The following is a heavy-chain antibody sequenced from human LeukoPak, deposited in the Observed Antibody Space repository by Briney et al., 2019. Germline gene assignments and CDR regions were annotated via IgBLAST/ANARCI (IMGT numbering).Heavy chain of an antibody. D-gene: IGHD1-26*01. Sequence: PGGSLRLSCAASGFTFSSYSMNRVRQAPGKGLEWVSYISSSSSTIYYADSVKGRFTISRDNAKNSLYLQMNSLRAEDTAVYYCARGKWELPRIFDYWGQGTLVTVSS. J-gene: IGHJ4*02. V-gene: IGHV3-48*04. CDR2: ISSSSSTI. CDR1: GFTFSSYS. CDR3: ARGKWELPRIFDY.